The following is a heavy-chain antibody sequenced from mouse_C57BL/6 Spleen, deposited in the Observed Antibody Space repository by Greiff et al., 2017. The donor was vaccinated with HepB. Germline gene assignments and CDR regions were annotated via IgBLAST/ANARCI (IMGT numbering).Heavy chain of an antibody. CDR2: ISDGGSYT. V-gene: IGHV5-4*01. CDR1: GFTFSSYA. J-gene: IGHJ2*01. CDR3: ARDRKGINDY. Sequence: EVKVVESGGGLVKPGGSLKLSCAASGFTFSSYAMSWVRQTPEKRLEWVATISDGGSYTYYPDNVKGRFTISRDNAKNNLYLQMSHLKSEDTAMYYCARDRKGINDYWGQGTTLTVSS.